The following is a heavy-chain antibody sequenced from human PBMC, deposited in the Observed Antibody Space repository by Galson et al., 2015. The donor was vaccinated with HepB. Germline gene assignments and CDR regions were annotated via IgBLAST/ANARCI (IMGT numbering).Heavy chain of an antibody. D-gene: IGHD5-18*01. J-gene: IGHJ6*02. CDR1: GYSFTSYW. V-gene: IGHV5-10-1*01. CDR2: IDPSDSYT. CDR3: ARRRGKKQLWYLSNYGMDV. Sequence: QSGAEVKKPGESLRISCKGSGYSFTSYWISWVRQMPGKGLEWMGRIDPSDSYTNYSPSFQGHVTISADKSISTAYLQWSSLKASDTAMYYCARRRGKKQLWYLSNYGMDVWGQGTTVTVSS.